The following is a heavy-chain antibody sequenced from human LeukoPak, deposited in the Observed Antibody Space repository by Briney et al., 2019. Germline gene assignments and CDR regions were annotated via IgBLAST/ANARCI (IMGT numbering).Heavy chain of an antibody. CDR3: ARNFEYCGGDCYDY. D-gene: IGHD2-21*02. J-gene: IGHJ4*02. Sequence: GESLKISGKGSGYSFISYWIGWVRQMPGKGLGWRGIIYPGDSDTRYSPSFQGQVTISADKSISTACLQWSSLKASDTAMYYCARNFEYCGGDCYDYWGQGTLVTVSS. CDR2: IYPGDSDT. CDR1: GYSFISYW. V-gene: IGHV5-51*01.